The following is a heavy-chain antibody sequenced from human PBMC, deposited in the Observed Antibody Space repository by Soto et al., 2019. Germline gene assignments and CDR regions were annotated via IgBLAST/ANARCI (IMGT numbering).Heavy chain of an antibody. CDR2: ISYDGSNK. CDR1: GFTFRIYA. Sequence: QVHLVESGGGVVQPGRSLRLSCAASGFTFRIYAMHWVRQAPGKGLECVAVISYDGSNKFYRDSVKGRFTISRDNSKNTLYLQINSLRYEDTAVYYCARGDREDIAAVVGARPGEYGVDVWGQGTTVTVSS. CDR3: ARGDREDIAAVVGARPGEYGVDV. D-gene: IGHD2-15*01. J-gene: IGHJ6*02. V-gene: IGHV3-30-3*01.